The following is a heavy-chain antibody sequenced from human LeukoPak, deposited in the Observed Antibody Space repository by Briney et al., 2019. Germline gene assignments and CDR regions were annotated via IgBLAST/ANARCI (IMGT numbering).Heavy chain of an antibody. CDR3: ARQTGSGLFTLP. J-gene: IGHJ4*02. D-gene: IGHD3/OR15-3a*01. V-gene: IGHV4-39*01. Sequence: SETLSLTCTVSGVSISSSNSYWGWIRQPPGKGLEWIGSIYYTGNTYYNASLKSRVTISIDTSKNQISLRLTSVTVTDTAMYYCARQTGSGLFTLPGGQGTLVTVSS. CDR2: IYYTGNT. CDR1: GVSISSSNSY.